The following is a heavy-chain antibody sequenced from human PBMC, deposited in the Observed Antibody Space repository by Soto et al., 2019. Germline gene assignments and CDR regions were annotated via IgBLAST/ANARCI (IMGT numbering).Heavy chain of an antibody. J-gene: IGHJ5*02. CDR2: IIPIFGTA. Sequence: VASVKVSCKASGGTFSSYAISWVRQAPGQGLEWMGGIIPIFGTANYAQKFQGRVTITADESTSTAYMELSSLRSEDTAVYYCAFQWLGKGFDPWGQGTLVTVSS. CDR1: GGTFSSYA. V-gene: IGHV1-69*13. CDR3: AFQWLGKGFDP. D-gene: IGHD6-19*01.